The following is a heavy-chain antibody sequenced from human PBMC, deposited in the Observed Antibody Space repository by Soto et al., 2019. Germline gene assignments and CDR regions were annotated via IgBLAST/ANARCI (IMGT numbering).Heavy chain of an antibody. J-gene: IGHJ6*02. V-gene: IGHV4-38-2*02. Sequence: SETLSLTCAVSGYSISSGYYWGWLRQPPGKGLEWIGYIYYSGSTNYNPSLKSRVTISVDTSKNQFSLKLSSVTAADTAVYYCARDTWVPAAPYYYYGMDVWGQGTTVTVSS. CDR2: IYYSGST. CDR1: GYSISSGYY. CDR3: ARDTWVPAAPYYYYGMDV. D-gene: IGHD2-2*01.